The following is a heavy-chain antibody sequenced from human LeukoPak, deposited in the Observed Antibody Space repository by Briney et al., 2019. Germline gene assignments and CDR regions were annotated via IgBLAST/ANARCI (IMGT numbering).Heavy chain of an antibody. J-gene: IGHJ6*02. CDR1: GFTFNSYA. V-gene: IGHV3-23*01. CDR3: ARDRCDILTGEEYYYYGMDV. CDR2: ITGSGGST. D-gene: IGHD3-9*01. Sequence: GGSLRLSCAASGFTFNSYAVSWVRQAPGKGLGWVSTITGSGGSTYYADSVQGRFTISRDNSKNTLYLQMNSLRAEDTAIYYCARDRCDILTGEEYYYYGMDVWGQGTTVTVSS.